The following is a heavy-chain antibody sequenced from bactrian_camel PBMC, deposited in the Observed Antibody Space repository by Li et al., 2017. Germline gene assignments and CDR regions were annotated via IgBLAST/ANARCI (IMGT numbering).Heavy chain of an antibody. J-gene: IGHJ4*01. D-gene: IGHD6*01. CDR2: IWSDGST. CDR1: ETTIPRYC. CDR3: AAAPPGWPVDGLAARDFSY. V-gene: IGHV3S55*01. Sequence: HVQLVESGGGSVQRGGSLRLACVFSETTIPRYCMGWFRQPPGLDRETIARIWSDGSTDYADSVKGRVTISKDNAKKILTLQMISLKREDTATYYCAAAPPGWPVDGLAARDFSYWGQGTQVTVS.